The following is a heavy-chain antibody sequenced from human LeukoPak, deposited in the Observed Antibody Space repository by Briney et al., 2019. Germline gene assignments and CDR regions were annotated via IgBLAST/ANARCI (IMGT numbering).Heavy chain of an antibody. CDR2: IYYSGST. CDR3: ARLMGGYDGY. D-gene: IGHD1-26*01. V-gene: IGHV4-59*08. CDR1: GGYISNNY. J-gene: IGHJ4*02. Sequence: PSETLSLTCTVSGGYISNNYWSWIRQPPGKGLEWIGYIYYSGSTNYNPSLKSRVTISVDTSKNQFSLELSSVTAADTAVYYCARLMGGYDGYWGQGTLVTVSS.